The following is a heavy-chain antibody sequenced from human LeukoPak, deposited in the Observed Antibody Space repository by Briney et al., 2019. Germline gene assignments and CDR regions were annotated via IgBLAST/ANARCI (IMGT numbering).Heavy chain of an antibody. J-gene: IGHJ5*02. CDR2: ITAGGDST. CDR1: GFTFSSYA. Sequence: GGSLRLSCAASGFTFSSYAMSWVRQAPGKGLEWVSTITAGGDSTYDVDSVKGRFTISRDNSKNTLYLQMNSLRAEDTAVYYCAKDPLCSDGSCYWFDPWGQGTLVTVSS. D-gene: IGHD2-15*01. V-gene: IGHV3-23*01. CDR3: AKDPLCSDGSCYWFDP.